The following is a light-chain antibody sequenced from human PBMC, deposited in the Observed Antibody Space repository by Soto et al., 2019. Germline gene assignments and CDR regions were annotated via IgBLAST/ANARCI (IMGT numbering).Light chain of an antibody. CDR2: EVS. Sequence: QSALTQPASVSGSPVQSVTISCTGTSSDVGGYNYVSWYQQNPGKAPKRMIYEVSNRPSGVSKRFSGSKSGNTASLTISGLQAEDEADYYCSSYTRSSTRVFGTGTKLTVL. CDR1: SSDVGGYNY. J-gene: IGLJ1*01. CDR3: SSYTRSSTRV. V-gene: IGLV2-14*01.